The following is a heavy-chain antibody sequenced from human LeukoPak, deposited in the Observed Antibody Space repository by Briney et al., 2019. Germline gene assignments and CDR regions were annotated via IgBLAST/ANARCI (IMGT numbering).Heavy chain of an antibody. Sequence: GGSLRLSCAASGFTFSGAWMHWVRQAPGKGRMWVSRINDDGSSTRHADSVKGRFTISRDNAKNTLYLQMNSLRAEDTAVYYCARVSGPGMNEYYHLWGQGTLVTVSS. D-gene: IGHD2-2*01. CDR1: GFTFSGAW. CDR3: ARVSGPGMNEYYHL. CDR2: INDDGSST. V-gene: IGHV3-74*01. J-gene: IGHJ4*02.